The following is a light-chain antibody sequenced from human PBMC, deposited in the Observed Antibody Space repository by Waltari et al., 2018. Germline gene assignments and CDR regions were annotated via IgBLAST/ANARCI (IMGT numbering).Light chain of an antibody. J-gene: IGKJ3*01. CDR2: TTS. V-gene: IGKV1-NL1*01. Sequence: DIQMTQSPSSLSASVGDRVTFTCRASQDISNSLAWYQQEPGKAPNLLVYTTSRLESGVPSRFSGTGSGTDYTLTISSLQPEDFATYFCQQYHSPPFTFGPGTKVDFE. CDR3: QQYHSPPFT. CDR1: QDISNS.